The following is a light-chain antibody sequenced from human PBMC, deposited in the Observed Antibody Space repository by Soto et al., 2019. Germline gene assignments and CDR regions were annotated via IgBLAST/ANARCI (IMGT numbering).Light chain of an antibody. Sequence: EIVLTQSPGTLSLSPVERVTLSCRASQIVNSNLASYQQKPGQAPSLLSYGASNRATGIPARFSGSGSGTDFTLTISSLEPADFAMYYCQQYGSSPRTFGHGTKVDIK. V-gene: IGKV3-20*01. CDR2: GAS. CDR3: QQYGSSPRT. CDR1: QIVNSN. J-gene: IGKJ1*01.